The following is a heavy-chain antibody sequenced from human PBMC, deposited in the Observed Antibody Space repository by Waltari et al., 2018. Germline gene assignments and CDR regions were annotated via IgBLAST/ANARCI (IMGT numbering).Heavy chain of an antibody. D-gene: IGHD6-6*01. CDR1: GFTFSSYW. V-gene: IGHV3-74*01. Sequence: EEQLVESGGGLVQPGGSLRLSCAASGFTFSSYWMHWVRQTPGKGLVRISRMNNDWSDTTYADSVKGRFTISRDNARNTLYLQMNSLRAEDTAVYYCARDRPHNWFDPWGQGTLVTVSS. CDR3: ARDRPHNWFDP. CDR2: MNNDWSDT. J-gene: IGHJ5*02.